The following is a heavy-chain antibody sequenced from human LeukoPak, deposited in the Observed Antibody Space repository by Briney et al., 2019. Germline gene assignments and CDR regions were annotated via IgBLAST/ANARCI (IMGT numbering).Heavy chain of an antibody. CDR3: ARDRDHYDSGGYYADAFDI. D-gene: IGHD3-22*01. V-gene: IGHV1-69*13. CDR2: IIPIFGTA. J-gene: IGHJ3*02. CDR1: GGTFSSYA. Sequence: GASVKVSCKASGGTFSSYAISWVRQAPGQGLEWMGGIIPIFGTANYAQKFQGRVTITADESTSTAYMELSSLRSEDTAVYYCARDRDHYDSGGYYADAFDIWGQGTMVTVSS.